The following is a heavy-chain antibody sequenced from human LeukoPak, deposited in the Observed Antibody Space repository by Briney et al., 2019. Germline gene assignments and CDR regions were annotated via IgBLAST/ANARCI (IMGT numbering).Heavy chain of an antibody. V-gene: IGHV3-48*02. J-gene: IGHJ6*02. CDR2: ISSSSSTI. D-gene: IGHD2-21*02. CDR1: GFTLSSYS. CDR3: ARDCGGDCYSDYYYGMGV. Sequence: PGGSLRLSCAASGFTLSSYSMNWVRQAPGKGLEWVSYISSSSSTIYYADSVKGRFTISRDNAKNSLYLQMNSLRDEDTAVYYCARDCGGDCYSDYYYGMGVWGQGATVTVSS.